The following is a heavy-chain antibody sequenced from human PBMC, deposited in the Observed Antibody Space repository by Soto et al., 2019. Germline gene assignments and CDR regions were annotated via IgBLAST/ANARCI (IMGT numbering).Heavy chain of an antibody. V-gene: IGHV4-39*01. CDR2: IYYSGST. CDR3: ASVVPAAIESYYLDY. Sequence: SETLSLTCTVSGGSISSSSYYWGWIRQPPGKGLEWIGSIYYSGSTYYNPSLKSRVTISVDTSKTQFSLKLSSVTAADTAVYYCASVVPAAIESYYLDYWGQGTMVTVSS. CDR1: GGSISSSSYY. D-gene: IGHD2-2*02. J-gene: IGHJ4*02.